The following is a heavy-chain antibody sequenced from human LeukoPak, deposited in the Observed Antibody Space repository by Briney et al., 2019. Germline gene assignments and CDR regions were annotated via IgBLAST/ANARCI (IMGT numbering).Heavy chain of an antibody. J-gene: IGHJ4*02. CDR3: TRGYPWGNDY. CDR2: LSSSSSI. D-gene: IGHD7-27*01. CDR1: GFTFSSYS. V-gene: IGHV3-48*01. Sequence: GGSLRLSCAASGFTFSSYSMNWVRQAPGKGLEWVSYLSSSSSIFYSASVKGRFTISRDNAKNTVYLQTNSLRAKDTAVYNCTRGYPWGNDYWGQGTLVTVSS.